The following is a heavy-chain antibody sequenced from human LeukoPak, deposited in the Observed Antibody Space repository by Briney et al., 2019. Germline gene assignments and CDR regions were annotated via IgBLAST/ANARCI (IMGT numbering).Heavy chain of an antibody. CDR1: GFTFSSYA. Sequence: GGSLRLSCAASGFTFSSYAMSWVRQAPGRGLEWVSAISGSGGSTHYADSVKGRFTISRGNSKTTLYLQMNSLRAEDTAVYYCAKGTITPIYGSGSFYDYWGQGTLVTVSS. D-gene: IGHD3-10*01. CDR3: AKGTITPIYGSGSFYDY. V-gene: IGHV3-23*01. CDR2: ISGSGGST. J-gene: IGHJ4*02.